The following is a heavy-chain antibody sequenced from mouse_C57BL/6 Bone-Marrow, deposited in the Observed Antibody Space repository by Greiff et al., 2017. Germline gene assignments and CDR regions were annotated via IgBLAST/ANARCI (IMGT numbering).Heavy chain of an antibody. CDR2: IYPRSGNT. V-gene: IGHV1-81*01. J-gene: IGHJ3*01. CDR1: GYTFTSYG. Sequence: QVQLQQSGAELARPGASVKLSCKASGYTFTSYGISWVKQRTGQGLEWIGEIYPRSGNTYYNEQFKGKATLTADKSSSTAYMELRSLTSEDSAVYFCAGYYSNYGAYWGQGTLVTVSA. D-gene: IGHD2-5*01. CDR3: AGYYSNYGAY.